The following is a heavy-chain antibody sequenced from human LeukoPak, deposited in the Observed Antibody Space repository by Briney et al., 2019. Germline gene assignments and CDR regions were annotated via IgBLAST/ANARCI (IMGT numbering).Heavy chain of an antibody. Sequence: ASETLSLTCTVSGYSISSGFYWGWIRQPPGKGLECIGSIYHSGSTYYNPSLKSRVTISVDTSKNQFSLNLSSVIAADTAMYYCARAVGTSRNFFDYWGQGTLVTVSS. CDR3: ARAVGTSRNFFDY. D-gene: IGHD4-23*01. CDR1: GYSISSGFY. CDR2: IYHSGST. V-gene: IGHV4-38-2*02. J-gene: IGHJ4*02.